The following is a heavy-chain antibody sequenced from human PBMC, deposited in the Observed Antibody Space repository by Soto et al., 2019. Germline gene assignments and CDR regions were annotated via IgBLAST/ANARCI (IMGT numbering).Heavy chain of an antibody. CDR2: TYYRSKWYN. CDR3: ARAAYYYDSSGGWFDP. V-gene: IGHV6-1*01. D-gene: IGHD3-22*01. CDR1: GDSVSSNSAA. J-gene: IGHJ5*02. Sequence: KQSPTLSLTCAISGDSVSSNSAAWNWIRQSPSRGLEWLGRTYYRSKWYNDYAVSVKSRITINPDTSKNQFSLQLNSVTPEDTAVYYCARAAYYYDSSGGWFDPWGQGTLVTVSS.